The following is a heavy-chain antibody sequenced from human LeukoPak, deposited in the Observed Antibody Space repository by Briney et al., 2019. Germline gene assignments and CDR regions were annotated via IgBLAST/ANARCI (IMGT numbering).Heavy chain of an antibody. D-gene: IGHD4-17*01. J-gene: IGHJ4*02. CDR3: ARTTVSYFDY. CDR2: ISYDGSNK. CDR1: GFTFSSYS. Sequence: GGSLRLSCAASGFTFSSYSMNWVRQAPGKGLEWVAVISYDGSNKYYADSVKGRFTISRDNSKNTLYLQMNSLRAEDTAVYYCARTTVSYFDYWGQGTLVTVSS. V-gene: IGHV3-30*03.